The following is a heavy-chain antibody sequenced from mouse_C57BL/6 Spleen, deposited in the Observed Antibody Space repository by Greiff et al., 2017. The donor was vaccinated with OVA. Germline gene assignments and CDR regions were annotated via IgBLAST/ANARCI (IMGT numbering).Heavy chain of an antibody. D-gene: IGHD1-2*01. CDR3: ARGRLDWYFDV. CDR2: ISYDGSN. Sequence: ESGPGLVKPSQSLSLTCSVTGYSITSGYYWNWIRQFPGNKLEWMGYISYDGSNNYNPSLKNRISITRDTSKNQFFLKLNSVTTEDTATYYCARGRLDWYFDVWGTGTTVTVSS. CDR1: GYSITSGYY. V-gene: IGHV3-6*01. J-gene: IGHJ1*03.